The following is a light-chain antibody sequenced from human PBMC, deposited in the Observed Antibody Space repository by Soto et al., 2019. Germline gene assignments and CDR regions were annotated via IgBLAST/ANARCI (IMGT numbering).Light chain of an antibody. Sequence: LAQPASVSGSPGQSITISCTGTSSNVGSYNRVSWYQQHPGEAPKLVIYEVSNRPSGVSNRFSGSKSGNTASLTISGLQAEDEADYYCCSFTTSSTYVFGSGTKVTVL. CDR3: CSFTTSSTYV. CDR1: SSNVGSYNR. CDR2: EVS. J-gene: IGLJ1*01. V-gene: IGLV2-14*01.